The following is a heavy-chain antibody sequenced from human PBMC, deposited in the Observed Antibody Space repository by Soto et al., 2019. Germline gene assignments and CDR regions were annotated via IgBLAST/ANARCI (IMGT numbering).Heavy chain of an antibody. CDR3: ASVKRGWFDP. CDR1: CGSVSSGDYS. CDR2: ISHSRST. V-gene: IGHV4-30-2*01. J-gene: IGHJ5*02. Sequence: TLSLTCAVSCGSVSSGDYSWSWIRQPPGKGLEWIGYISHSRSTYYSSSLKSRVTTSVDRSKNQFSLKLNSVTAADTAVYYCASVKRGWFDPWGQRSLGTVS. D-gene: IGHD3-16*02.